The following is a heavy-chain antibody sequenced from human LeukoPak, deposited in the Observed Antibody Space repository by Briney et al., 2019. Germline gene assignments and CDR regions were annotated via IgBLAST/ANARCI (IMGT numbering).Heavy chain of an antibody. CDR2: ISYDGSNK. D-gene: IGHD1-26*01. Sequence: SGGSLRLSCAASGFTFSSYGMHWVRQAPGKGLEWVAVISYDGSNKYYADSVKGRFTISRDNSKNTLYLQMNSLRAEDTAVYYCAKAPGYSGTYESIDYWGQGTLVTVSS. CDR3: AKAPGYSGTYESIDY. CDR1: GFTFSSYG. V-gene: IGHV3-30*18. J-gene: IGHJ4*02.